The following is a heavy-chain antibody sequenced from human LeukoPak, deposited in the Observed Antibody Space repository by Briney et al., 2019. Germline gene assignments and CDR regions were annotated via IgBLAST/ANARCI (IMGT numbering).Heavy chain of an antibody. CDR3: ASSGYSYGYYFDY. D-gene: IGHD5-18*01. CDR1: GGSISSGSYY. CDR2: IYTSGST. V-gene: IGHV4-61*02. Sequence: SETLSLTCTVSGGSISSGSYYWSWIRQPAGKGLEWIGRIYTSGSTNYNPSLKSRVTISVDTSKNQFSLKLTSVTAADTAVYYCASSGYSYGYYFDYWGQGTLVTVSS. J-gene: IGHJ4*02.